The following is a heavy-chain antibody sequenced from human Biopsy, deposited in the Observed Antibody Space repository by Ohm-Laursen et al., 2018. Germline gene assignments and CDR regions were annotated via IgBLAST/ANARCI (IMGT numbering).Heavy chain of an antibody. D-gene: IGHD3-9*01. Sequence: SSVKVSCKASGYSFTKYYINWVRQAPGQGLEWMGIINPTGGTTSYAEKFQGRVALTRDTSTGTVYLELNSLIYEDTALYYCARDETGSSVFGPYYYGMDVWGQGTTVTVSS. J-gene: IGHJ6*02. CDR1: GYSFTKYY. CDR2: INPTGGTT. V-gene: IGHV1-46*01. CDR3: ARDETGSSVFGPYYYGMDV.